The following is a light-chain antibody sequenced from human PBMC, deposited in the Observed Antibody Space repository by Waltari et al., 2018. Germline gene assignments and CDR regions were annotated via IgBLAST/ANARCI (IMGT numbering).Light chain of an antibody. V-gene: IGKV4-1*01. CDR1: QSVLYNSNHKDY. Sequence: DIAMTQSPDFLAVSLGERATINCKSSQSVLYNSNHKDYLAWYQHRPGQPPKLLIYWASTREAGVPDRFSGSGSGTDFTLTISSLQAEDVAVYFCQQYYSTPYTFGQGTKLEIK. J-gene: IGKJ2*01. CDR3: QQYYSTPYT. CDR2: WAS.